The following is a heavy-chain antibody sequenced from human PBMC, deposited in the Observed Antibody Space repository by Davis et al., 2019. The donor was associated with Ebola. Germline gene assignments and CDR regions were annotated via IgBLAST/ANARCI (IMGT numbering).Heavy chain of an antibody. CDR3: ARLSAGTAYLSYYYYGMDV. V-gene: IGHV5-51*01. Sequence: GESLKISCKDSGYSFTTYWIAWVRQTPAKGLEWLGIIYTGDSDTRYSPSFQGQVTISADKSISTAYLQWSSLKASDTAMYYCARLSAGTAYLSYYYYGMDVWGKGTTVTVSS. CDR2: IYTGDSDT. J-gene: IGHJ6*04. CDR1: GYSFTTYW. D-gene: IGHD6-19*01.